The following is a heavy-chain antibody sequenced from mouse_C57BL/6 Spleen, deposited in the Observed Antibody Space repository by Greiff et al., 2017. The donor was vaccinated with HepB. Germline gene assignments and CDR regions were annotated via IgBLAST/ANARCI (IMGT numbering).Heavy chain of an antibody. CDR2: IDPSDSYT. D-gene: IGHD3-2*02. Sequence: VQLQQPGAELVRPGTSVKLSCKASGYTFTSYWMHWVKQRPGQGLEWIGVIDPSDSYTNYNQKFKGKATLTVDTSSSTAYMQLSSLTSEDSAVYYCARGLDSSGPFAYWGQGTLVTVSA. CDR1: GYTFTSYW. V-gene: IGHV1-59*01. J-gene: IGHJ3*01. CDR3: ARGLDSSGPFAY.